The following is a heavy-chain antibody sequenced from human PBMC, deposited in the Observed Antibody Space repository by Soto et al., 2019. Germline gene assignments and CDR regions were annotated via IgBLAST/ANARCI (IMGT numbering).Heavy chain of an antibody. CDR3: ARDSGGSIGDTWYDALDI. CDR1: GFTFSEYW. Sequence: EVQLVESGGDLVQPGGSLKLSCVASGFTFSEYWVAWARQAPGKGLEWVANINEDGTKKNVDSEKGRFTISRDNVEKTVYLEMNSLRVEDTAVYFCARDSGGSIGDTWYDALDIWGRGTKVIVSS. CDR2: INEDGTK. J-gene: IGHJ3*02. D-gene: IGHD2-21*02. V-gene: IGHV3-7*01.